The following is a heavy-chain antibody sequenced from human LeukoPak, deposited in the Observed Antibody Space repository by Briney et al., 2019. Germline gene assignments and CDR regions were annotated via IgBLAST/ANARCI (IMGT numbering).Heavy chain of an antibody. V-gene: IGHV3-7*01. CDR2: IKQDGSEK. Sequence: GGSLRLSCAASRFTFSNYWMSWVRQAPGKGLEWVANIKQDGSEKYYVDSVKGRFTISRDNAKNSLYLQMNSLRAEDTAVYYCARASLRYFDWSHAFDIWGQGTMVTVSS. J-gene: IGHJ3*02. D-gene: IGHD3-9*01. CDR1: RFTFSNYW. CDR3: ARASLRYFDWSHAFDI.